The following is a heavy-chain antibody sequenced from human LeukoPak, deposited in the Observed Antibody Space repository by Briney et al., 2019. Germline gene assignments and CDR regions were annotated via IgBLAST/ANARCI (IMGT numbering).Heavy chain of an antibody. CDR3: GSSVAFREIPRDF. CDR1: RYTVTSYF. Sequence: ASVKVSCKASRYTVTSYFIHWVRQAPGQGLEWMGIINPLSGSTTYAQNLQGRVTMTSDTSTSTVYVELSSLRSEDTAVYYCGSSVAFREIPRDFWGQGTLVTVSS. V-gene: IGHV1-46*04. D-gene: IGHD2-21*01. J-gene: IGHJ4*02. CDR2: INPLSGST.